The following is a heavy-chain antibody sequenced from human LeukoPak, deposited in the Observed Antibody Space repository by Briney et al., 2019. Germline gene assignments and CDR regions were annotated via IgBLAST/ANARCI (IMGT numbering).Heavy chain of an antibody. V-gene: IGHV4-4*07. J-gene: IGHJ3*02. CDR1: GDSISRYY. CDR2: IYNGGII. D-gene: IGHD4-17*01. Sequence: SETLSLTCTVSGDSISRYYWSWIRQPAGKGLEWIGRIYNGGIITYNPSLKSRVTISVDTSKNQFSLKLSSVTAADTAVYYCALYGDYAYDAFDIWGQGTMVTVSS. CDR3: ALYGDYAYDAFDI.